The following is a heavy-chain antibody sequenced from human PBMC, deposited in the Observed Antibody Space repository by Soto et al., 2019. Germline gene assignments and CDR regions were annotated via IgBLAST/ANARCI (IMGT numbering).Heavy chain of an antibody. V-gene: IGHV3-21*01. Sequence: EVQLVESGGGLVKPGGSLRLSCAASGFTFNTYSMNWVRQAPGKGLQWVSSISTSSTYIYYADSVKGRFTISRDDAKNSLYLQINSLRAEDTAVYYCAKIFIPVSDPIRDAFDIWGQGTMVTVSS. CDR3: AKIFIPVSDPIRDAFDI. CDR2: ISTSSTYI. D-gene: IGHD3-3*01. CDR1: GFTFNTYS. J-gene: IGHJ3*02.